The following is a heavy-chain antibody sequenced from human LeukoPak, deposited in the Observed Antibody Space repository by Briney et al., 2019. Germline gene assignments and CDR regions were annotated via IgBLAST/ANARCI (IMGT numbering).Heavy chain of an antibody. J-gene: IGHJ4*02. Sequence: PGRSLRLSCAASGFTFSSYAMHWVRQAPGKGLEWVAVISYDGSNKYYADSVKGRFTISRDNSKNTLYLQMNSLRAEDTAVYYCARGYYDSSGYQFDYWGQGTLVTVSS. CDR1: GFTFSSYA. CDR3: ARGYYDSSGYQFDY. CDR2: ISYDGSNK. D-gene: IGHD3-22*01. V-gene: IGHV3-30*04.